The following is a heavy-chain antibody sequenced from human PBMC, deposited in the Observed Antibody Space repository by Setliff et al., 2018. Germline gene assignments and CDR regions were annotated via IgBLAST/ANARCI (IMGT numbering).Heavy chain of an antibody. J-gene: IGHJ4*02. CDR3: ARSFSRREKFLLDY. CDR1: GYSISSGHY. Sequence: SETLSLTCTVSGYSISSGHYWGWTRQPPGKGLEWIGSISHSGSTYYNPSLRSRVTISVDTSNNQFSLRLSSVTAADTAVYYCARSFSRREKFLLDYWGQGALVTVSS. V-gene: IGHV4-38-2*02. CDR2: ISHSGST.